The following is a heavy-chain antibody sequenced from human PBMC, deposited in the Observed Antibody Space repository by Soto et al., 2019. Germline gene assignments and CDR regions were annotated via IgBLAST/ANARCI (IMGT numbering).Heavy chain of an antibody. CDR1: GFILNNYA. V-gene: IGHV3-23*01. J-gene: IGHJ3*01. CDR2: IGGTDGDSDGVP. Sequence: VQLLESGGDLVQPGGSLRLSYVASGFILNNYAISWVRQAPGKGLEWVSTIGGTDGDSDGVPWYEDSVKGRFTISRDSSANTLFLHMDNLRAEDSALYYCVKRGRNWGAFDFWGQGTTVVVSS. D-gene: IGHD7-27*01. CDR3: VKRGRNWGAFDF.